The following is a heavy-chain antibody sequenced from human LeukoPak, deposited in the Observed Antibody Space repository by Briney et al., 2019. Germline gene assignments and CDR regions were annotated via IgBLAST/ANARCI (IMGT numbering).Heavy chain of an antibody. D-gene: IGHD1-26*01. Sequence: SETLSLTCTVSGGSLSSGSYYWSWLRQPAGTGLEWIGRIYTSGSTNYNPSLKSRVTISVDTSKNQFSLKLSSVTAADTAVYYCARGVGATHPFDIWGQGTMVTVSS. CDR3: ARGVGATHPFDI. J-gene: IGHJ3*02. CDR2: IYTSGST. CDR1: GGSLSSGSYY. V-gene: IGHV4-61*02.